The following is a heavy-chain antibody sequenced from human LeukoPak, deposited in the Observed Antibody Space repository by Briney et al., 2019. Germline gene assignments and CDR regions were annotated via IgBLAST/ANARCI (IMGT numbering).Heavy chain of an antibody. J-gene: IGHJ4*02. Sequence: GGSLRLPRAAPGFIFSDYYMNWLRQASGKGLEWVSYISSSGVHTEYGDSVKGRFTISRDNGKNSVYLQMNSLRADDTAVYYCARQDLWQHCDSWGQGALVTVSS. CDR3: ARQDLWQHCDS. D-gene: IGHD2-21*01. V-gene: IGHV3-11*03. CDR2: ISSSGVHT. CDR1: GFIFSDYY.